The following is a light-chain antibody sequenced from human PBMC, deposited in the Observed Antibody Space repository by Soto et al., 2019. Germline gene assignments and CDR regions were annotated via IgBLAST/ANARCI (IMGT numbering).Light chain of an antibody. J-gene: IGKJ5*01. Sequence: EIVLTQSPGTLSLSPGERATLSCSASQSVSNTYLAWYHQKPGQAPRLLIYGTSNRATGIPDRFSGSGSGTDFTLTISRLEPEDFAVYYCQQRSEWPITFGQGTRLEI. CDR2: GTS. CDR1: QSVSNTY. V-gene: IGKV3D-20*02. CDR3: QQRSEWPIT.